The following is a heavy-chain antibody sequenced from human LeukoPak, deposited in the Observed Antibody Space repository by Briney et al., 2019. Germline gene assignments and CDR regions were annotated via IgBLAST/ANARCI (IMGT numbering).Heavy chain of an antibody. J-gene: IGHJ6*03. V-gene: IGHV1-18*01. Sequence: ASVKVSCKASRYTFTSYGISWGRQSPRQRLECRGRISDYNDNTNYAQKLQGRVTMTTDTSTSTAYMEQRSLRSDDTAVYYCGRIPNLLGYYTDVGGKGTTVTVPS. CDR3: GRIPNLLGYYTDV. D-gene: IGHD1-14*01. CDR2: ISDYNDNT. CDR1: RYTFTSYG.